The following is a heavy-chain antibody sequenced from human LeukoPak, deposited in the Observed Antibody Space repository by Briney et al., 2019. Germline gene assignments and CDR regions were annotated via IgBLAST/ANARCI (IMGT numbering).Heavy chain of an antibody. Sequence: SETLSLTCTVSGGSISSSSYYWGWIRQPPGKGLEWIGSIYYSGSTYYNPSLKSRVTISVDTSKNQFSLKLSSVTAADTAVYYCARGGTWGTPGHFDYWGQGTLVTVSS. CDR2: IYYSGST. CDR3: ARGGTWGTPGHFDY. CDR1: GGSISSSSYY. V-gene: IGHV4-39*07. D-gene: IGHD3-16*01. J-gene: IGHJ4*02.